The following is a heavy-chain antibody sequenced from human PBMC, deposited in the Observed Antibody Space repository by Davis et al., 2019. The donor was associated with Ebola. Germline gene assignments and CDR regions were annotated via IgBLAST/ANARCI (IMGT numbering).Heavy chain of an antibody. D-gene: IGHD4-11*01. J-gene: IGHJ4*02. Sequence: SETLSLTCTVSGYSISSGYYWGWIRQPPGKGLEWIGSIYHSGSTYYNPSLKSRVTISVDTSKNQFSLKLSSVTAADTAVYYCAREQSRYFDSWGQGSLVTVSS. V-gene: IGHV4-38-2*02. CDR3: AREQSRYFDS. CDR1: GYSISSGYY. CDR2: IYHSGST.